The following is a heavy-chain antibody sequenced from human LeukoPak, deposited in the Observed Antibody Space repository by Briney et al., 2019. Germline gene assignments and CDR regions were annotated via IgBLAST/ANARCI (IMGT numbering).Heavy chain of an antibody. D-gene: IGHD5-24*01. J-gene: IGHJ4*02. CDR1: GFTFSSYA. Sequence: GGSLRLSCAASGFTFSSYAMSWVRQAPGKGLEWVSAISGSGGSTYYADSVKDRFTISRDNSKNTLYLQMNSLRAEDTAVYYCAKDRGGEMATAYFDYWGQGTLVTVSS. CDR3: AKDRGGEMATAYFDY. V-gene: IGHV3-23*01. CDR2: ISGSGGST.